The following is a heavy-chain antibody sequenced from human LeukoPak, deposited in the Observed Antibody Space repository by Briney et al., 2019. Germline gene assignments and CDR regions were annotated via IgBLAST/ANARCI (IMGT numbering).Heavy chain of an antibody. J-gene: IGHJ4*02. CDR2: ISGSGGST. V-gene: IGHV3-23*01. Sequence: GGSLILSCAASGFTFSSYAMSWVRQAPGKGLEWVSAISGSGGSTYYADSVKGRFTISRDNSKNTLYLQMNSLRAEDTAVYYCAKRNDYGDYVPASYWGQGTLVTVSS. CDR1: GFTFSSYA. D-gene: IGHD4-17*01. CDR3: AKRNDYGDYVPASY.